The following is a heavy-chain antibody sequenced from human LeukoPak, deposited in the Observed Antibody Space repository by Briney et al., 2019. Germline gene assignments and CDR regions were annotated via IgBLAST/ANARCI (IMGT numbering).Heavy chain of an antibody. Sequence: PSETLSLTCTVSGGSISSSSYSWGWIRQPPGKGLEWIGSIYYSGSTYYNPSLKSRVTISVDTSKNQFSLKLSSVTAADTAVYYCARQPSTTVTTLDYWGQGTLVTVSS. V-gene: IGHV4-39*01. CDR2: IYYSGST. D-gene: IGHD4-17*01. CDR1: GGSISSSSYS. J-gene: IGHJ4*02. CDR3: ARQPSTTVTTLDY.